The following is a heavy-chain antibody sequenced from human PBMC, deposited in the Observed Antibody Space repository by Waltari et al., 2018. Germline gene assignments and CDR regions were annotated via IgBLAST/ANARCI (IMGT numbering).Heavy chain of an antibody. Sequence: EAQLIQSGAQVQSPGATVKVTCKAFGDIFTDYYMHWMQQVPGKGPEWMARLDPENGATEFADRFQGRLTVTADTSTDTAYMELSGLTSEDTATYYCANSMSGPRVQWGQGTQVTVSP. D-gene: IGHD3-3*01. CDR1: GDIFTDYY. CDR2: LDPENGAT. J-gene: IGHJ4*02. CDR3: ANSMSGPRVQ. V-gene: IGHV1-69-2*01.